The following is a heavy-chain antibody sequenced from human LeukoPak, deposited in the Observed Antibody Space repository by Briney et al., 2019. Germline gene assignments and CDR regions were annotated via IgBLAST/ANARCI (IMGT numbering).Heavy chain of an antibody. CDR2: VYYSGST. Sequence: SETLSLTCTVSSGSIGSSSNYWGWIRQAPGKGLEWIGNVYYSGSTFYNPSLKSRVTTSVDTSKNQFSLTLRSVTAADTAIYYCARASFNVVFGNWFDPWGQGTLVTVSS. D-gene: IGHD2-8*01. CDR1: SGSIGSSSNY. CDR3: ARASFNVVFGNWFDP. V-gene: IGHV4-39*01. J-gene: IGHJ5*02.